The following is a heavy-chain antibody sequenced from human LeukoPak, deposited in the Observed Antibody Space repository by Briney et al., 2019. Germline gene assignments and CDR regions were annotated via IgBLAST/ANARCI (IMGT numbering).Heavy chain of an antibody. CDR1: GCSIRGYF. V-gene: IGHV4-59*01. CDR3: ARGLVLATDDAFDI. Sequence: PSETLSLTFTVSGCSIRGYFWSWLPQPPGKGLGWIGYIWDTEITDYNPSLKSRVTISLDTSKNHFSLKLRSVTAADTALYFCARGLVLATDDAFDIWGQGTLVTVSS. J-gene: IGHJ3*02. D-gene: IGHD5-12*01. CDR2: IWDTEIT.